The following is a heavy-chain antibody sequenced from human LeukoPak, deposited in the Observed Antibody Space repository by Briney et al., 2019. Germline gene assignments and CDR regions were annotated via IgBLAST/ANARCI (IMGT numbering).Heavy chain of an antibody. Sequence: AASVKVSCKASGYTFTSYGISWVRQAPGQGLGWMGWISAYNGNTNYAQKLQGRVTMTTDTSTSTAYMELRSLRSDDTAVYYCARATYYDFWSGYFYYYYYMDVWGKGTTVTVSS. J-gene: IGHJ6*03. CDR2: ISAYNGNT. D-gene: IGHD3-3*01. CDR1: GYTFTSYG. CDR3: ARATYYDFWSGYFYYYYYMDV. V-gene: IGHV1-18*01.